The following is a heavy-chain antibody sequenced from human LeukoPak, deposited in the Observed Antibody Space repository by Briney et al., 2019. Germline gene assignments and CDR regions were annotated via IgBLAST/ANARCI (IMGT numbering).Heavy chain of an antibody. CDR1: GFTFSSYA. D-gene: IGHD2-8*01. CDR3: ARVPNVYYYYMDV. CDR2: ISGSGSSS. Sequence: PGGSLRLSCAASGFTFSSYAMSWVRQAPGKGLEYISAISGSGSSSYNADSVKGRVTISRDNSKNTLFLQMNSLTVEDTAVYYCARVPNVYYYYMDVWGKGTTVTVSS. J-gene: IGHJ6*03. V-gene: IGHV3-23*01.